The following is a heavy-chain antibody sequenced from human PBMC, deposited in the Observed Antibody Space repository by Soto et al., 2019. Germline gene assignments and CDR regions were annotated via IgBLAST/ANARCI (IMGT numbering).Heavy chain of an antibody. CDR3: ARGPESAVAGNEYYFDY. D-gene: IGHD6-19*01. CDR2: IIPIFGTA. J-gene: IGHJ4*02. CDR1: GGTFSSYA. V-gene: IGHV1-69*12. Sequence: QVQLVQSGAEVKKPGSSVKVSCKASGGTFSSYAISWVRQAPGQGLEWMGGIIPIFGTANYAQKFQGRVTITADESTSTAYMELSSLRSEDTAVYYCARGPESAVAGNEYYFDYWGQGTLVTVSS.